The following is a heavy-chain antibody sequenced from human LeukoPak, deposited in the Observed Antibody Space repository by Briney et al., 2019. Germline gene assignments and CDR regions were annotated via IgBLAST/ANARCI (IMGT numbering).Heavy chain of an antibody. J-gene: IGHJ5*02. V-gene: IGHV4-39*07. D-gene: IGHD2-8*02. CDR3: ARNCTADNDVSRRDKWFDP. Sequence: PSETLSLTCTVSGDSIISHTHYWAWIRQPPGKGLEWIGSIYYGGSTHYNPSLKSRVTISVDMSKNQFSLKLKSVTAADTALYYCARNCTADNDVSRRDKWFDPWGHGTLVTVSS. CDR1: GDSIISHTHY. CDR2: IYYGGST.